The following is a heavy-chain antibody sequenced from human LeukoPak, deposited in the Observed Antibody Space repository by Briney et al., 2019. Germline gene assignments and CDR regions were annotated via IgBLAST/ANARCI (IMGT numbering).Heavy chain of an antibody. CDR1: GVSISSSSYY. D-gene: IGHD4-23*01. CDR2: IYYSGST. V-gene: IGHV4-39*01. Sequence: PSETLSLTCTVSGVSISSSSYYWGWIRQPPGKGLEWIGSIYYSGSTYYTPSLKSRVTISVDTSKNQFSLKLSSVTAADTAVYYCARHRQGRLPYGGNSGYYYYMDVWGKGTTVTVSS. J-gene: IGHJ6*03. CDR3: ARHRQGRLPYGGNSGYYYYMDV.